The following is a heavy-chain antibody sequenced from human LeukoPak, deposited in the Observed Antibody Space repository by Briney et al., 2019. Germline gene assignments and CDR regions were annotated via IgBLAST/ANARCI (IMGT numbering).Heavy chain of an antibody. CDR2: ISGSGGST. CDR1: GFTFSSYA. Sequence: PGGSLRLSCAASGFTFSSYAMSWVRQAPGKGLEWVSAISGSGGSTYYADSVKGRFTISRDNSKNTLYLQMNSLRAEDTAVYYCAKNKRFGEFGSNFDYCGQGSLVTLSS. CDR3: AKNKRFGEFGSNFDY. J-gene: IGHJ4*02. D-gene: IGHD3-10*01. V-gene: IGHV3-23*01.